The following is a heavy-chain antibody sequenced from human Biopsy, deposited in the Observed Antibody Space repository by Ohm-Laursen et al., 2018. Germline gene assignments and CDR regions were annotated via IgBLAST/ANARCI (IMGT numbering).Heavy chain of an antibody. CDR3: ARDPLNGHKHFDY. CDR2: INCKTGAT. V-gene: IGHV1-2*02. J-gene: IGHJ4*02. D-gene: IGHD2-8*01. CDR1: SYTFTDYN. Sequence: ASVKVSCKASSYTFTDYNIHWMRQAPGQGLEWLGYINCKTGATNYAQKFQGTATMTRDTSISTAYLALGSLRSADTAIYYCARDPLNGHKHFDYWARDPWSPSPQ.